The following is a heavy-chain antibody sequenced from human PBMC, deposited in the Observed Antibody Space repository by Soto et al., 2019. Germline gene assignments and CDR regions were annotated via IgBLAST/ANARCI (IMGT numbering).Heavy chain of an antibody. CDR3: ARDRAEYCGGVSCNEFDS. J-gene: IGHJ4*02. Sequence: EVQLVESGGGLVQPGGSLRLSCTASGFTFSSYSMNWVRQAPGKGLEWVSYISSSSSNIYYADSVKGRFAISRDNAKNSLYLQMNSLRVEDAAVYYCARDRAEYCGGVSCNEFDSWGQGTRVTVSS. D-gene: IGHD2-15*01. V-gene: IGHV3-48*01. CDR1: GFTFSSYS. CDR2: ISSSSSNI.